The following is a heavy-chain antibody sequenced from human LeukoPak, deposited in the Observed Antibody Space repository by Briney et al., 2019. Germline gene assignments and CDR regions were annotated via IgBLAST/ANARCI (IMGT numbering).Heavy chain of an antibody. D-gene: IGHD5-18*01. CDR2: ISSSGSTI. Sequence: GGSLRLSCAASGFIFSDYYMSWIRQAPGKGLEWVSYISSSGSTIYYADSVKGRFTISRDNAKNSLYLQMNSLRAEDTAVYYCARTIQLYAFDIWGQGTMVTVSS. V-gene: IGHV3-11*04. CDR1: GFIFSDYY. CDR3: ARTIQLYAFDI. J-gene: IGHJ3*02.